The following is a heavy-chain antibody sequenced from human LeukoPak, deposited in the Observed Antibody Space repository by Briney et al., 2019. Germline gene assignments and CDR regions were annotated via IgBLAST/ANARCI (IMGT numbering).Heavy chain of an antibody. CDR3: ARAHEVGDY. CDR1: GFTLSSYS. J-gene: IGHJ4*02. Sequence: GRSLRLSCAASGFTLSSYSMNWVRQAPGKGLEWVASIRNSSSNIYYADSVRGRFTISRDNAKNSLYLQMNNLRAEDAAVYYCARAHEVGDYWGQGTLVTVSS. V-gene: IGHV3-21*01. D-gene: IGHD1-26*01. CDR2: IRNSSSNI.